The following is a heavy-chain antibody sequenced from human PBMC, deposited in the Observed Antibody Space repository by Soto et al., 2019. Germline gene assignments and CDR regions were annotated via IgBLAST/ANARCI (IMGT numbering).Heavy chain of an antibody. Sequence: SETLSLTCSVSGGSISTYYWSWIRQPPGKGLEWLGYVYYSGDTNYNPSLKSRITISVDTSKNQFSLKLTSVTAADTAMYYCARILQRSGWPFDYWGQGALVTVSS. J-gene: IGHJ4*02. V-gene: IGHV4-59*13. CDR2: VYYSGDT. D-gene: IGHD6-19*01. CDR1: GGSISTYY. CDR3: ARILQRSGWPFDY.